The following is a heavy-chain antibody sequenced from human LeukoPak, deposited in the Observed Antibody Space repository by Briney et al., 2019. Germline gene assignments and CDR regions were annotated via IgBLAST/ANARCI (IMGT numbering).Heavy chain of an antibody. D-gene: IGHD1-26*01. J-gene: IGHJ4*02. Sequence: GSLRLSCVASGFTFSSYGMSWVRQAPGKGLEWIGYIYDSESTNYNPSLKSRVTISVDTSKNQFSLKLSSVTAADTAVYYCARGLSGSYQIDYWGQGTLVTVSS. CDR1: GFTFSSYG. CDR3: ARGLSGSYQIDY. V-gene: IGHV4-59*01. CDR2: IYDSEST.